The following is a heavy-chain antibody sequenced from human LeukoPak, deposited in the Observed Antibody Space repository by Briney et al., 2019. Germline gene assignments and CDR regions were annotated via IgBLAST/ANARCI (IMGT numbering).Heavy chain of an antibody. CDR2: MNPNSGNT. V-gene: IGHV1-8*01. D-gene: IGHD3-22*01. J-gene: IGHJ4*02. CDR1: GYTFTSYD. CDR3: ARARSYDSSGYYVNY. Sequence: ASVKVSCKASGYTFTSYDINWVRQATGQGLEWMGWMNPNSGNTGYAQKFRGRVTMTRNTSISTAYMELSSLRSEDTAVYYCARARSYDSSGYYVNYWGQGTLVTVSS.